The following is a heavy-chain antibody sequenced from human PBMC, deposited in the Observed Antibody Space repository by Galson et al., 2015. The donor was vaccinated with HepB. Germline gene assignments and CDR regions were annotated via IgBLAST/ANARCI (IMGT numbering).Heavy chain of an antibody. V-gene: IGHV3-30-3*01. CDR2: MSYDGSNK. D-gene: IGHD6-19*01. J-gene: IGHJ4*02. CDR3: ARDGGGIAVAAPDY. CDR1: GFTFSSYA. Sequence: SLRLSCAASGFTFSSYAMHWVRQAPGKGLEWVAVMSYDGSNKYYADSVKGRFTISRDNSKNTLYLQMNSLKAEDTAVYYCARDGGGIAVAAPDYWGQGTLVTVSS.